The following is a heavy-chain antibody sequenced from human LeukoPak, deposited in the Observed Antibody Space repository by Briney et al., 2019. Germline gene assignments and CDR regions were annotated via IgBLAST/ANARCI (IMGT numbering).Heavy chain of an antibody. Sequence: GGSLRLSCAASGFTFSSYGISWVRQAPGKGLEWVSTTTAGGGTTYYADSVKGRFTISRDNSKNTLYLQMNSLRAEDTAVYYCAPRYSTSWSTLYYWGQGTLVTVSS. CDR1: GFTFSSYG. D-gene: IGHD6-13*01. J-gene: IGHJ4*02. CDR3: APRYSTSWSTLYY. CDR2: TTAGGGTT. V-gene: IGHV3-23*01.